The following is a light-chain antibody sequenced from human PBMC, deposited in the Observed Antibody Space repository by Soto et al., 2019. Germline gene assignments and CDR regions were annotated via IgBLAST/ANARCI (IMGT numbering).Light chain of an antibody. Sequence: EIVLTQSPGTVSLSPGETASLSCRASQTVSGSYLAWYQQKPGQAPRLLIYGTTSRATGVPDRFSGGGSGTAFTLTLSGLEPEDFALYNCQQYCSSPPTFGGGTKVEIK. CDR2: GTT. V-gene: IGKV3-20*01. CDR1: QTVSGSY. J-gene: IGKJ4*01. CDR3: QQYCSSPPT.